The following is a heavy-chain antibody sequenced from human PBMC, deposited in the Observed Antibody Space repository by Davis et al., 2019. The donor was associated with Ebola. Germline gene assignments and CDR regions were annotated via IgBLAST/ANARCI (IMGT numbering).Heavy chain of an antibody. CDR2: VNPDNGLS. J-gene: IGHJ4*02. CDR1: GYTFTDYY. D-gene: IGHD3-16*01. Sequence: ASVKVSCKASGYTFTDYYIHWVRQAPGQGLEWMGWVNPDNGLSYFARKFEGRVTMTGDTSINTVYVELSSLTSADTAIYYCARDSGGYSVDYWGQGTLVTVSS. CDR3: ARDSGGYSVDY. V-gene: IGHV1-2*02.